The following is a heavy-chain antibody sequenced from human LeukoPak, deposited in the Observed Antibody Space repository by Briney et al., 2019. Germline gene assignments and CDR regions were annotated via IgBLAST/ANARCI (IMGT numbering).Heavy chain of an antibody. CDR3: ARDRFSSTTSNWFDS. J-gene: IGHJ5*01. V-gene: IGHV1-2*02. CDR1: GYTFTDYY. D-gene: IGHD2-2*01. CDR2: INPKSDVT. Sequence: ASVKVSCKASGYTFTDYYMHWERQAPGQGLEWMGWINPKSDVTNYAQKFQGRVSLTRDTSTSTVYMELRSLTSDDTAVYYCARDRFSSTTSNWFDSWGQGTLVTVSS.